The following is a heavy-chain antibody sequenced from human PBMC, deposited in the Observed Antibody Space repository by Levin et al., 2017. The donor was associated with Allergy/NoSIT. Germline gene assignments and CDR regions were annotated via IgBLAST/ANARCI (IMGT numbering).Heavy chain of an antibody. Sequence: PGGSLRLSCTASGFTFGDYAMSWFRQAPGKGLEWVGFIRSKAYGGTTEYAASVKGRFTISRDDSKSIAYLQMNSLKTEDTAVYYCTRERYFDWLLYQMATSDYWGQGTLVTVSS. V-gene: IGHV3-49*03. CDR1: GFTFGDYA. D-gene: IGHD3-9*01. CDR3: TRERYFDWLLYQMATSDY. CDR2: IRSKAYGGTT. J-gene: IGHJ4*02.